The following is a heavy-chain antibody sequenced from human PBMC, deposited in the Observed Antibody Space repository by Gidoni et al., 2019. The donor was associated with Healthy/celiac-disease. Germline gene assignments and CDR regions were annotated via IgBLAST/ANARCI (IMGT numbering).Heavy chain of an antibody. CDR2: ISYDGSNK. CDR1: GFTFSSYG. V-gene: IGHV3-30*18. Sequence: QVQLVESGGGVVQPGRSLRLSCAASGFTFSSYGMPWVRQAPGKGLEWVAVISYDGSNKYYADSVKGRFTISRDNSKNTLYLQMNSLRAEDTAVYYCAKDLTIFGVVPYGMDVWGQGTTVTVSS. D-gene: IGHD3-3*01. J-gene: IGHJ6*02. CDR3: AKDLTIFGVVPYGMDV.